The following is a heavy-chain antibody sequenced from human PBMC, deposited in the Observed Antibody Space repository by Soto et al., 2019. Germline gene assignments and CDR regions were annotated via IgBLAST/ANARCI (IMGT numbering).Heavy chain of an antibody. CDR2: VGGSDTDK. Sequence: GGSLILSCAASGFTFSAYAMSWVRQAPGKGLQWVSGVGGSDTDKHYADSVRGRFTVSRDNSKNTLYLQMNSLRVDDTAVYYCAKDATAVNGVWDPFDMWGQGTEVTVSS. D-gene: IGHD2-8*01. V-gene: IGHV3-23*01. J-gene: IGHJ3*02. CDR3: AKDATAVNGVWDPFDM. CDR1: GFTFSAYA.